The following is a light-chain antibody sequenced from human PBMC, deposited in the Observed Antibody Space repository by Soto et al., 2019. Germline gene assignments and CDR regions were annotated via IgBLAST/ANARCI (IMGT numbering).Light chain of an antibody. CDR2: GVS. J-gene: IGLJ3*02. V-gene: IGLV2-14*01. CDR3: SSYTSTYIWV. CDR1: SSYIGSHNF. Sequence: QSALTQPASVSGSPGQAITISCTGTSSYIGSHNFVSWHQQHPGKAPKFIIYGVSNRPSGVSNRFSGSKSGNTASLTISGLQADDEADYYCSSYTSTYIWVFGGGTKVTVL.